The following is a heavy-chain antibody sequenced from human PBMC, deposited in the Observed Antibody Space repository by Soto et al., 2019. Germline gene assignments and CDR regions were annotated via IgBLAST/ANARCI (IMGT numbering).Heavy chain of an antibody. V-gene: IGHV3-9*01. CDR1: GFTFDAYA. CDR3: AKTDY. J-gene: IGHJ4*02. Sequence: EVQLVESGGGLVQPGRSLRLSCAASGFTFDAYAMHWVRQAPGKGLEWVSGISWNSGSIGYADSVKGRFTISRDNANNYLYLQMNSLRAEDTALYYCAKTDYWGQGTLVTVSS. CDR2: ISWNSGSI.